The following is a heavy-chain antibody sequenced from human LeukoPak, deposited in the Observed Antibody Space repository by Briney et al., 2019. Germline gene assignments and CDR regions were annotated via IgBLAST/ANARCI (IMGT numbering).Heavy chain of an antibody. Sequence: SETLSLTCTVSGGSISSSSYYWGWIRQPPGKGLEWIGEINHSGSTNYNPSLKSRVTITVDTSKNQFSLKLSSVTAADTAVYYCSRGLESNYYYYGMDVWGQGTTVTVSS. CDR2: INHSGST. CDR3: SRGLESNYYYYGMDV. CDR1: GGSISSSSYY. J-gene: IGHJ6*02. V-gene: IGHV4-39*07.